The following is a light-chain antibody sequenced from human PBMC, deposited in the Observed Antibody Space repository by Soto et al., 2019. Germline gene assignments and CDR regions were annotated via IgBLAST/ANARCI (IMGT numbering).Light chain of an antibody. V-gene: IGKV1-5*03. Sequence: DIQMTQSPSTLSASLGDRVTITCRASQSISSWLAWYQQRPGKAPKLLIYEASIFESGVPSRFSGSGSWTQFTLTISSLQPDDFATYYCQQSYSTPQTFGQGTKVDIK. CDR3: QQSYSTPQT. CDR1: QSISSW. J-gene: IGKJ1*01. CDR2: EAS.